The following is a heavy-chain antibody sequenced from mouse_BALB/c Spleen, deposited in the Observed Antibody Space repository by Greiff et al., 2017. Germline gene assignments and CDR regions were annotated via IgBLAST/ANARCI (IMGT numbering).Heavy chain of an antibody. V-gene: IGHV5-6*02. CDR1: GFTFSSYG. CDR3: ARRDYGSSYFDY. J-gene: IGHJ2*01. D-gene: IGHD1-1*01. CDR2: ISSGGSYT. Sequence: EVNVVESGGDLVKPGGSLKLSCAASGFTFSSYGMSWVRQTPDKRLEWVATISSGGSYTYYPDSVKGRFTISRDNAKNTLYLQMSSLKSEDTAMYYCARRDYGSSYFDYWGQGTTLTVSS.